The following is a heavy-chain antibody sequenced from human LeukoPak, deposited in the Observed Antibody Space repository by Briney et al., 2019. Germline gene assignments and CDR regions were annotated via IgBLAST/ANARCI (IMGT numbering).Heavy chain of an antibody. CDR3: VHNVGGTGCGSETRRYSFHY. Sequence: ESGPTLANPTQTLTLTGIFSGFSLTTTARGGSWIRQLPGKPREFLILIYWGGDRRVSASLRNRIPITSDTSRNQVVLTMSSMDPVDTATYLCVHNVGGTGCGSETRRYSFHYWGQGTVVTVSS. V-gene: IGHV2-5*02. CDR1: GFSLTTTARG. D-gene: IGHD2-21*01. J-gene: IGHJ4*02. CDR2: IYWGGDR.